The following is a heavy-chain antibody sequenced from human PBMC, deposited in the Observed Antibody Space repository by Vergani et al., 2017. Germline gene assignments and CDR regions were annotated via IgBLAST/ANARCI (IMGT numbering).Heavy chain of an antibody. V-gene: IGHV3-33*01. Sequence: VQLVESGGGLVKPGGSLRLSCAASGFTFSSYGMHWVRQAPGKGLEWVAVIWYDGSNKYYADSVKGRFTISRDNSKNTLYLQMNSLRAEDTAVYYCARDFQWGSGDGWDYFDYWGQGTLVTVSS. CDR3: ARDFQWGSGDGWDYFDY. CDR2: IWYDGSNK. CDR1: GFTFSSYG. D-gene: IGHD1-26*01. J-gene: IGHJ4*02.